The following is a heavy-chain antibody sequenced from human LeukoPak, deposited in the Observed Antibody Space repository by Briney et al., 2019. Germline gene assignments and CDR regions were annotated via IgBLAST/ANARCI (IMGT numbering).Heavy chain of an antibody. J-gene: IGHJ4*02. Sequence: SETLSLTCNLSGGSISSSSYYWGWIRQPPGKGLEWIGRIYYSGSTYYNPSLKSRVTISVDTSKNQFSLKLSSVTAADTAVYYCARERANYYDSSGRPAPRGYYFDYWGQGTLVTVSS. CDR2: IYYSGST. V-gene: IGHV4-39*07. CDR1: GGSISSSSYY. D-gene: IGHD3-22*01. CDR3: ARERANYYDSSGRPAPRGYYFDY.